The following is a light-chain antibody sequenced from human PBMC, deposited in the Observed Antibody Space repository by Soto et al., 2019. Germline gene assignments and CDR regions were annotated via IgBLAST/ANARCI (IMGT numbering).Light chain of an antibody. J-gene: IGKJ5*01. V-gene: IGKV3-20*01. Sequence: EIVLTQSPGTLSLSPGERATLSCRTSESISNSYLAWYQQKPGQAPRLLIYGASKRASGIPDRFSGSGSETDFTLTISRLEPEDFATYYCQQFRSFPITFGQGTRLEIK. CDR3: QQFRSFPIT. CDR2: GAS. CDR1: ESISNSY.